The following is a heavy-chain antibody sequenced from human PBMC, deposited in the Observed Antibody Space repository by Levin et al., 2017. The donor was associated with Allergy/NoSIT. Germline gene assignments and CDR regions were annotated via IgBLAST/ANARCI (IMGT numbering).Heavy chain of an antibody. J-gene: IGHJ4*02. CDR2: MSSDGSNK. CDR3: AKDLSNTGFCSGGSCYRLDY. D-gene: IGHD2-15*01. Sequence: TGGSLRLSCEASGFTFSSYAMHWVRQAPARGLEWVAVMSSDGSNKYYADSVKGRFTISRDNSRDTLFLQMNSLRAEDTAVYYCAKDLSNTGFCSGGSCYRLDYWGQGTLVTVSS. V-gene: IGHV3-30*18. CDR1: GFTFSSYA.